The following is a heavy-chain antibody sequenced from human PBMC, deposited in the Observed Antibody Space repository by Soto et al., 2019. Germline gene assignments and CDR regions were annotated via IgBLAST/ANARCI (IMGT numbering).Heavy chain of an antibody. D-gene: IGHD6-6*01. V-gene: IGHV3-74*01. Sequence: PGGSLRLSCAASGFTFSSYWMHWVRQAPGKGLVWVSRINSDGSSTSYADSVKGRFTISRDNAKNTLYLQMNSLRAEDTAVYYCARANEYTIEYSSSWGAYYYYGMDVWGQGTTVTVSS. CDR2: INSDGSST. CDR1: GFTFSSYW. J-gene: IGHJ6*02. CDR3: ARANEYTIEYSSSWGAYYYYGMDV.